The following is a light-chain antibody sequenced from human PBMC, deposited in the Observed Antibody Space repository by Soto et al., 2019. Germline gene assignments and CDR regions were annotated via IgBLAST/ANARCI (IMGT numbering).Light chain of an antibody. J-gene: IGKJ2*01. CDR2: DAS. CDR1: QDIGNY. Sequence: PSSLSASVGDRVTIACQANQDIGNYLNWYQQKPGKAPRLLIYDASNLEIGVPSRFSGSGSGTDFTFTISNLQPEDIATYYCQQYDTLPPYTFGQGTKVDIK. V-gene: IGKV1-33*01. CDR3: QQYDTLPPYT.